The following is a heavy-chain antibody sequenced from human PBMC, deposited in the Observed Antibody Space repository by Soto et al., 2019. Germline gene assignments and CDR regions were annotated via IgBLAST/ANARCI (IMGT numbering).Heavy chain of an antibody. D-gene: IGHD3-10*01. Sequence: GGSLRLSCAASGFTFSSYSMNWVRQAPGKGLEWVSSISSSSSYIYYADSVKGRFTISRDNAKNSLYLQMNSLRAEDTAVYYCARDFYYYGSGSYYDYGMDVWGQGTTVTVSS. CDR1: GFTFSSYS. V-gene: IGHV3-21*01. J-gene: IGHJ6*02. CDR3: ARDFYYYGSGSYYDYGMDV. CDR2: ISSSSSYI.